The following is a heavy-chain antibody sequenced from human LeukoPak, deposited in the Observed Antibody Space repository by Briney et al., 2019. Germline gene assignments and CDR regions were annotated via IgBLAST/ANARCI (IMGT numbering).Heavy chain of an antibody. V-gene: IGHV4-59*08. D-gene: IGHD6-13*01. CDR1: GGSISSYY. J-gene: IGHJ4*02. CDR3: ARQHIAAAGQYYVDN. Sequence: SETLSLTCTVSGGSISSYYCSWIRQPPGKGLEWIGYIYYSGSTTYNPSLKSRVTISIDTSKNQFSLKLSSVTAADTAVYYCARQHIAAAGQYYVDNWGQGTLVSVSS. CDR2: IYYSGST.